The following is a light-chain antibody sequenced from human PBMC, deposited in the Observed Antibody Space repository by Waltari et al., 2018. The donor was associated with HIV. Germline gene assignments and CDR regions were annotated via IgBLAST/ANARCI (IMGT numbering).Light chain of an antibody. CDR2: EDN. Sequence: VCTHPHSLSAAPGQRVTISCPGSSSNREKNDVSWYQQFPGVAPKLLIFEDNKRPSGIPYRFSGSKSGTSATLGITGLQTGDEADYYCGAWDSSLSGWVFGEGTKLTVL. CDR3: GAWDSSLSGWV. CDR1: SSNREKND. V-gene: IGLV1-51*02. J-gene: IGLJ3*02.